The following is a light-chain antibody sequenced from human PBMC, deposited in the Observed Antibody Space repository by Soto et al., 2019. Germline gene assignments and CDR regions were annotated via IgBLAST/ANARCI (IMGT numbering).Light chain of an antibody. J-gene: IGKJ2*01. CDR1: QSVLYSSNNKNY. V-gene: IGKV4-1*01. CDR2: LAS. CDR3: HQYYSTTYT. Sequence: DIVMTQSPDSLAVSLGERATINCKSSQSVLYSSNNKNYLAWYQQKPGQPPNLLIYLASTRGSGVPDRFSVSGPGTDFLLAILSQQADIVAVYYWHQYYSTTYTFGQGTKLE.